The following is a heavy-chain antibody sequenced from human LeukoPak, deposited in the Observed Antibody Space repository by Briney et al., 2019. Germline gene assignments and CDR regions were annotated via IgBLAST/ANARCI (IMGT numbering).Heavy chain of an antibody. CDR2: INPNSGGT. Sequence: ASVKVSCKASGYTFTVYYMHWVRQAPGQGLEWMGWINPNSGGTNYAQKFQGRVTMTRDTSISTAYMELSRLRSDDTAVYYCARAHYGSGSTVDYWGQGTLVTVSS. D-gene: IGHD3-10*01. V-gene: IGHV1-2*02. J-gene: IGHJ4*02. CDR3: ARAHYGSGSTVDY. CDR1: GYTFTVYY.